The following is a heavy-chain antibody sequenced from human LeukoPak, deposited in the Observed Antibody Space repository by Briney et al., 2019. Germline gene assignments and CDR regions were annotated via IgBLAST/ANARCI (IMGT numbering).Heavy chain of an antibody. V-gene: IGHV1-69*13. J-gene: IGHJ3*02. CDR2: IIPIFGTA. D-gene: IGHD3-3*01. Sequence: VASVKVSCKASGGTFSSYAISWVRQAPGQGLEWMGGIIPIFGTANYAQKFQGRVTITADESTSTAYMELSSLRSEDTAVYYCARDLEWLYPGGAFDIWGQGTMVTVSS. CDR3: ARDLEWLYPGGAFDI. CDR1: GGTFSSYA.